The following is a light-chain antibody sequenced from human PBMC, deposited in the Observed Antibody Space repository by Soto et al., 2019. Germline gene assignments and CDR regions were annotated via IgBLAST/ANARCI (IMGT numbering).Light chain of an antibody. V-gene: IGLV2-8*01. J-gene: IGLJ2*01. CDR3: SSYAGSNNFGV. CDR1: NSDVGGYNY. CDR2: EVS. Sequence: QSALTQPPSASGSPGQSVTISCTGTNSDVGGYNYVSWYQQHPGKAPKLMIYEVSKRPSGVPDRFSGSKSGNTASLTVSGLQAEDEADYYCSSYAGSNNFGVFGGGTQLTVL.